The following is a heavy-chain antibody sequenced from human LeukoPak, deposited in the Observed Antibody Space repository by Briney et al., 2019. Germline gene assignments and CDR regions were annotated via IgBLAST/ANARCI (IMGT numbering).Heavy chain of an antibody. CDR2: INPGDSDT. Sequence: GESLKTSCRGSGYSFTSYWYGWVRQMPGKSLEWLGIINPGDSDTRYSPSFQGQVTISADKSNTTAYLQWSSLKASDTAMYYCARGGLYGYYCDSWGQGTLVTVSS. V-gene: IGHV5-51*01. J-gene: IGHJ4*02. D-gene: IGHD2-2*02. CDR3: ARGGLYGYYCDS. CDR1: GYSFTSYW.